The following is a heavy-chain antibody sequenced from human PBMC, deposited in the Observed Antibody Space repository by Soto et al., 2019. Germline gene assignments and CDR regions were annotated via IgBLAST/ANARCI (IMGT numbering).Heavy chain of an antibody. J-gene: IGHJ5*02. V-gene: IGHV1-18*01. Sequence: QVQLVQSGAEVKKPGASVKVSCKASGYTFTSYGISWVRQAPGQGLEWMGWISSYNGNTNYAQKLQGRVTMTTDTSTSTAYMELRSPRSDDTAVYYCARSYDSSGYYYYHNWFDPWGQGTLVTVSS. CDR3: ARSYDSSGYYYYHNWFDP. D-gene: IGHD3-22*01. CDR2: ISSYNGNT. CDR1: GYTFTSYG.